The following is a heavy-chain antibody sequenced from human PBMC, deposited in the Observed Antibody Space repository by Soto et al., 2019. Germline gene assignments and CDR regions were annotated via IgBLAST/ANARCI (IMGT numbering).Heavy chain of an antibody. J-gene: IGHJ5*02. V-gene: IGHV6-1*01. D-gene: IGHD6-19*01. CDR1: GDSVSSNSAA. CDR2: TYYRSKWYN. CDR3: ALTDIAVAGTRLFWFDP. Sequence: SQTLSLTCAISGDSVSSNSAAWNWIRQSPSRGLEWLGRTYYRSKWYNDYAVSVKSRITINPDTSKNQFSLQLNSVTPEDTAVYYCALTDIAVAGTRLFWFDPWGQGTLVTVSS.